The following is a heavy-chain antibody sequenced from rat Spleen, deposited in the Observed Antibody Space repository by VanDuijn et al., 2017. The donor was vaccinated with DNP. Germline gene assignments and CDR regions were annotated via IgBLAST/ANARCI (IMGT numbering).Heavy chain of an antibody. CDR1: GFTFSANW. V-gene: IGHV5-31*01. J-gene: IGHJ4*01. CDR2: ITPNGGTT. Sequence: EVQLVESGGGPVQPGSPLKLSCTASGFTFSANWLNWIRQAPGEGLEWVASITPNGGTTYYPDTLKGRFTISRDNAKSTLYLQMNSLRSEDTATYYCTRDMITIAAIGVMDAWGQGASVTVSS. D-gene: IGHD1-2*01. CDR3: TRDMITIAAIGVMDA.